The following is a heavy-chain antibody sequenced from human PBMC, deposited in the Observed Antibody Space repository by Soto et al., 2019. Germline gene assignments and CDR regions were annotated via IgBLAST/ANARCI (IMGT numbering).Heavy chain of an antibody. CDR3: ARDLNWALDY. CDR2: IVPIFGTF. V-gene: IGHV1-69*01. D-gene: IGHD7-27*01. CDR1: GGTFGRNT. J-gene: IGHJ4*02. Sequence: QVHLVQSAAEVKKPGSSVRVSCTVSGGTFGRNTIVWVRQAPEQGLECMGHIVPIFGTFKYAQRFQGRVTFTADDSTTKDYMDLSSRTSEYTAGYCCARDLNWALDYWGQGTLVTVSS.